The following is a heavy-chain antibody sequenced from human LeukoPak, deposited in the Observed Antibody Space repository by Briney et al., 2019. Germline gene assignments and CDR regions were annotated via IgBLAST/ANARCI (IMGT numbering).Heavy chain of an antibody. Sequence: GESLKISCKASGYSFTNYWIGWVRQMPGKGLEWMGIIYPGDSDTRYSPSFQGQVTISADKSISTAYLQWSSLKASDTAMYYCARHSSYYYGSGSYWADYWGQGTLVTVSS. CDR3: ARHSSYYYGSGSYWADY. CDR1: GYSFTNYW. V-gene: IGHV5-51*01. J-gene: IGHJ4*02. CDR2: IYPGDSDT. D-gene: IGHD3-10*01.